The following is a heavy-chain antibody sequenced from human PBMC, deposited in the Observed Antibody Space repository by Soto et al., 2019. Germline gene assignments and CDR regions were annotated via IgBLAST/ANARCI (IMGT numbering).Heavy chain of an antibody. V-gene: IGHV1-58*01. CDR3: AADQCRHYYGSVRVI. J-gene: IGHJ3*02. D-gene: IGHD3-10*01. CDR2: IVVGSGNT. CDR1: GFTFTSSA. Sequence: SVKVSCKASGFTFTSSAVQRVRQARGQRLEWIGWIVVGSGNTNYAQKFQERVTITRDMSTSTAYMELSSLRSEDTAVYYCAADQCRHYYGSVRVISGRGSMVTVSS.